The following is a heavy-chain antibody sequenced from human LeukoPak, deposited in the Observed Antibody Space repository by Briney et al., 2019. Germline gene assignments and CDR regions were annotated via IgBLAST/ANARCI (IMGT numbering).Heavy chain of an antibody. CDR2: ISGSGGST. D-gene: IGHD3-22*01. V-gene: IGHV3-23*01. J-gene: IGHJ3*02. CDR1: GFTFSSYA. CDR3: ASYDSSGYYLLHDAFDI. Sequence: TGGSLRLSCAASGFTFSSYAMSWVRQAPGKGLEWVSAISGSGGSTYYADSVKGRFTISRDNSKNTLYLQMNSLRAEDTAVYYCASYDSSGYYLLHDAFDIWGQGTMVTVSS.